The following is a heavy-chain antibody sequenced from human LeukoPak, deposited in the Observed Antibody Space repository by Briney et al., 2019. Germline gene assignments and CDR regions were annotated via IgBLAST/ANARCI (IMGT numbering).Heavy chain of an antibody. V-gene: IGHV3-23*01. J-gene: IGHJ4*02. CDR3: AKVGLEWLLSSRY. D-gene: IGHD3-3*01. CDR1: GFTFSSYV. CDR2: ISGSGGST. Sequence: GGSLRLSCAASGFTFSSYVMSWVRQAPGKGLEWVSAISGSGGSTYYADSVKGRFTISRDNSKNTLYLQMNSLRAEDAAVYYCAKVGLEWLLSSRYWGQGTLVTVSS.